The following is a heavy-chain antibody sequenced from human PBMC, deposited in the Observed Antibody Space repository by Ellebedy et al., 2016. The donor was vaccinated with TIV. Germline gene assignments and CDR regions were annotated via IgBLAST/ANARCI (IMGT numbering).Heavy chain of an antibody. V-gene: IGHV3-23*01. Sequence: GGSLRLXXAVSGLTVSTNYMSWVRQAPGKGLEWVSAISASGGDTYYASSVKGRFTISRDNSKNTLYLQINSLRAEDTAVYYCAKELSSPGPFDYWGQGALVTVSS. CDR3: AKELSSPGPFDY. J-gene: IGHJ4*02. D-gene: IGHD3-10*01. CDR2: ISASGGDT. CDR1: GLTVSTNY.